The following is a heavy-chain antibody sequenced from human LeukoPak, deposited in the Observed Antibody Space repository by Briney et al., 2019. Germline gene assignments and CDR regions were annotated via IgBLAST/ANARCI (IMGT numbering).Heavy chain of an antibody. CDR1: GFTFSSYS. D-gene: IGHD2-21*02. Sequence: GGSLRLSCAASGFTFSSYSINWVRQAPGKGLEWVSSISSSSYYIYYADSVKGRFTISRDNSKNTLYLQMNSLRAEDTAVYYCARDREHIVVVTARIYYYYYMDVWGKGTTVTISS. CDR3: ARDREHIVVVTARIYYYYYMDV. V-gene: IGHV3-21*01. CDR2: ISSSSYYI. J-gene: IGHJ6*03.